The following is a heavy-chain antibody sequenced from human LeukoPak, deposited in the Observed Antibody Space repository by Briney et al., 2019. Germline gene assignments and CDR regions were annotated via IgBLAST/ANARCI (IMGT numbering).Heavy chain of an antibody. J-gene: IGHJ4*02. CDR3: ARQSRDDFWSGYYIGYFDY. Sequence: NSSETLSLTCTVSGGSISSYYWSWIRQPAGKGLEWIGRFFTSGTTNYNPSLKSRVTMSVDTSKNQLSLKLSSVTAADTAVYYCARQSRDDFWSGYYIGYFDYWGQGTLVTVSS. CDR1: GGSISSYY. V-gene: IGHV4-4*07. D-gene: IGHD3-3*01. CDR2: FFTSGTT.